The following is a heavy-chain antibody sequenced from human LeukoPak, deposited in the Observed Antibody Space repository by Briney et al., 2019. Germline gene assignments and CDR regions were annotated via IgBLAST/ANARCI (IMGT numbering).Heavy chain of an antibody. CDR3: TSRLYYDILTGEPLDAFDI. CDR2: IRSKANSYAT. Sequence: GGSLKLSCAASGFTFSGSAMHWVCQASGKGLEWVGRIRSKANSYATAYAASVKGRFTISRDDSKNTAYQQMNSLKTEDTAVYYCTSRLYYDILTGEPLDAFDIWGQGTMVTVSS. D-gene: IGHD3-9*01. V-gene: IGHV3-73*01. J-gene: IGHJ3*02. CDR1: GFTFSGSA.